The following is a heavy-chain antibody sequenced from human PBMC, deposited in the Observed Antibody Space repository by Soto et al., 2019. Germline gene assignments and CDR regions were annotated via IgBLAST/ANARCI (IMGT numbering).Heavy chain of an antibody. CDR3: AKDGRVYYGSGNETDY. CDR1: GFTFSSYG. CDR2: ISYDGSNK. Sequence: QVQLVESGGGVVQPGRSLRLSCAASGFTFSSYGMHWVRQAPGKGLEWVAVISYDGSNKYYADSVKGRFTISRDNSKNTLYLQMNSLRAEDTAVYYCAKDGRVYYGSGNETDYWGQGTLVTVS. J-gene: IGHJ4*02. D-gene: IGHD3-10*01. V-gene: IGHV3-30*18.